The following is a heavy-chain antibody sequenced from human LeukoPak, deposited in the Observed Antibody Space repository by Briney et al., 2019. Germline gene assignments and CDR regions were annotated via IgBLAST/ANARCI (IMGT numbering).Heavy chain of an antibody. CDR1: GGTFSSYA. Sequence: VASVKVSCKASGGTFSSYAINWVRQAPGQGLEWMGGIILIFGAANYAQEFQGRVTITADESASTVYMELSSLRSDDTAVYYCATVYSGSYYFDYWGQGTLVTVSS. J-gene: IGHJ4*02. D-gene: IGHD1-26*01. CDR2: IILIFGAA. CDR3: ATVYSGSYYFDY. V-gene: IGHV1-69*13.